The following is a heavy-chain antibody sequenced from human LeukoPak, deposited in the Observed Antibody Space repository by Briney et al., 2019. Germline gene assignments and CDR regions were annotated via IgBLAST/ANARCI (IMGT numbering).Heavy chain of an antibody. CDR1: GGSISSGGYS. V-gene: IGHV4-30-2*01. CDR3: AREPRSYATNRYYFDY. D-gene: IGHD1-26*01. J-gene: IGHJ4*02. Sequence: SETLSLTCAVSGGSISSGGYSWSWIRQPPGKGPEWIGYIYHSGSTYYNPSLKSRVTISVDRSKNQFSLKLSSVTAADTAVYYCAREPRSYATNRYYFDYWGQGTLVTVSS. CDR2: IYHSGST.